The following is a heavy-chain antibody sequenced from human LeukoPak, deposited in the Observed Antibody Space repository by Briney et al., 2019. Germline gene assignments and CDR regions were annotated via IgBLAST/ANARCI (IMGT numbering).Heavy chain of an antibody. V-gene: IGHV1-2*04. CDR2: INPNSGGT. D-gene: IGHD6-19*01. CDR1: GCTFTGYY. Sequence: ASVKVSCKASGCTFTGYYMHWVRQAPGQGLEWMGWINPNSGGTNYARKFQGWVTMTRDTSISTAYMDLSRLKSDDTAVYYCARGDPAVSLDYWGQGTLVTVSS. CDR3: ARGDPAVSLDY. J-gene: IGHJ4*02.